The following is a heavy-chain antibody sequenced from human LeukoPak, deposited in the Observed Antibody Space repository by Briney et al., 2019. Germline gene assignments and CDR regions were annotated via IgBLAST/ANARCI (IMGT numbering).Heavy chain of an antibody. CDR2: IYYSGST. CDR3: ERCAITMVRGVIIPTWGYYYYYMDV. Sequence: SETLSLTCTVSGGSISSSSYYWGWIRQPPGKGLEWIGSIYYSGSTYYNPSLKSRVTISVDTSKNQFSLKLSSVTAADTAVYYCERCAITMVRGVIIPTWGYYYYYMDVWGKGTTVTVSS. D-gene: IGHD3-10*01. J-gene: IGHJ6*03. V-gene: IGHV4-39*01. CDR1: GGSISSSSYY.